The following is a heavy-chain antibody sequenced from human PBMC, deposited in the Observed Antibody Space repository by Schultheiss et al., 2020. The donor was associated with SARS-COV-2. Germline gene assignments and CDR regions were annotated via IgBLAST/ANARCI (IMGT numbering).Heavy chain of an antibody. CDR3: VRALGTTGNH. J-gene: IGHJ4*02. CDR2: IWYDGSNK. D-gene: IGHD4-11*01. CDR1: GFTFSSYG. V-gene: IGHV3-33*08. Sequence: GESLKISCAASGFTFSSYGMHWVRQAPGKGLEWVAVIWYDGSNKYYADSVKGRFTISRDNSKNTLYLQMNSLRPEDTARYYCVRALGTTGNHWGQGTQVTVSS.